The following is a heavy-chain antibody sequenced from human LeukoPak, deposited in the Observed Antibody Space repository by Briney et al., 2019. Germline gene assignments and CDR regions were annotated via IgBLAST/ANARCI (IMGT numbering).Heavy chain of an antibody. D-gene: IGHD6-6*01. CDR1: GFTVSSNY. CDR2: ICSGGST. CDR3: ARDLYSSSSVGAFDI. V-gene: IGHV3-53*01. J-gene: IGHJ3*02. Sequence: PGGSLRLSCAASGFTVSSNYMSWVRQAPGKGLEWVSVICSGGSTYYADSVKGRFTISRDNSKNTLYLQMNSLRAEDTAVYYCARDLYSSSSVGAFDIWGQGTMVTVSS.